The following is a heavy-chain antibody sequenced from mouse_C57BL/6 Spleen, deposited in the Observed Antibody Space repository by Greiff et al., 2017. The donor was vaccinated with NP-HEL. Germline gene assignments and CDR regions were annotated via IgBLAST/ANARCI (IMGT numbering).Heavy chain of an antibody. CDR3: ARRYDGSRHWYVDV. J-gene: IGHJ1*03. D-gene: IGHD1-1*01. V-gene: IGHV1-50*01. CDR1: GYTFTSYW. CDR2: IDPSDSYT. Sequence: QVQLQQPGAELVKPGASVKLSCKASGYTFTSYWMQWVKQRPGQGLEWIGEIDPSDSYTNYNQKFKGKATLTVDTSSSTAYMQLSSLTAEDSAVYYCARRYDGSRHWYVDVWGTGTTVTVSS.